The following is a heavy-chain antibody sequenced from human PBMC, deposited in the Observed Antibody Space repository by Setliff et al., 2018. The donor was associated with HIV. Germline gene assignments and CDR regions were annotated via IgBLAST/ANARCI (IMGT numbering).Heavy chain of an antibody. CDR1: GGSFSGYH. Sequence: PSETLSLTCAVYGGSFSGYHWNWIRQFPGKGLEWIGEINHTGNTQYNPSLKSRVTMSADTSKNRFSLKLDSVTAADTAVYYCAREAWTPYRSSSGYYYYYMDVWGKGTTVTVSS. D-gene: IGHD6-6*01. V-gene: IGHV4-34*01. J-gene: IGHJ6*03. CDR2: INHTGNT. CDR3: AREAWTPYRSSSGYYYYYMDV.